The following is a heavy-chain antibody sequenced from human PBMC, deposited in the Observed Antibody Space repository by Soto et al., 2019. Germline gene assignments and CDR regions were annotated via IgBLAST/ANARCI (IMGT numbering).Heavy chain of an antibody. Sequence: ASVKVSCKASGYTFTSYYMHWVRQAPGQGLEWMGIINPSGGSTSYAQKFQGRVTMTRDTSTSTVYMELSSLRSEDTAVYYCARDRSATVTTLAYYYYYMDVWGKGTTVTVSS. CDR3: ARDRSATVTTLAYYYYYMDV. CDR1: GYTFTSYY. V-gene: IGHV1-46*01. J-gene: IGHJ6*03. CDR2: INPSGGST. D-gene: IGHD4-17*01.